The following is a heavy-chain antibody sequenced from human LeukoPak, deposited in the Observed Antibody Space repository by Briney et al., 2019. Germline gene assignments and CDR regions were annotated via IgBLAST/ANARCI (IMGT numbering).Heavy chain of an antibody. CDR1: GFTFSSYS. CDR3: ARDSITIFGVVIIDDY. Sequence: PGGSLRLSCAASGFTFSSYSMNRVRQAPGKGLEWVSSISSSSSYIYYADSVKGRFTISRDNAKNSLYLQMNSLRAEDTAVYYCARDSITIFGVVIIDDYWGQGTLVTVSS. V-gene: IGHV3-21*01. D-gene: IGHD3-3*01. CDR2: ISSSSSYI. J-gene: IGHJ4*02.